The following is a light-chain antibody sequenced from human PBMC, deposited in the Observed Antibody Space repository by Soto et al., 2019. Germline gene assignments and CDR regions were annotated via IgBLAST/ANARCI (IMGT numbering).Light chain of an antibody. CDR3: QQYDTSPT. CDR1: QSVSSGY. J-gene: IGKJ1*01. Sequence: EIVLTQSPGTLSLSAGERATLSCRASQSVSSGYLAWYQQKPGQAPTVLIYGASSRATGIPDRFSGSGSGTDFTLTISRLEPEDFAVYYCQQYDTSPTFGQGTMVEIK. V-gene: IGKV3-20*01. CDR2: GAS.